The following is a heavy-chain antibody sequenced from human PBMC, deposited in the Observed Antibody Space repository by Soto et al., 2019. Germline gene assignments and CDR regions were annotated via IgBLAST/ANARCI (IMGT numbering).Heavy chain of an antibody. Sequence: SETLSLTCAVYGGSFSGYYWSWIRQPPGKGLEWIGEINHSGSTNYNPSLKSRVTISVDTSKNQFSLKLSSVTAADTAVYYCAAAPDYYYYGMDVWGQGTTVTVSS. J-gene: IGHJ6*02. CDR3: AAAPDYYYYGMDV. V-gene: IGHV4-34*01. CDR1: GGSFSGYY. CDR2: INHSGST.